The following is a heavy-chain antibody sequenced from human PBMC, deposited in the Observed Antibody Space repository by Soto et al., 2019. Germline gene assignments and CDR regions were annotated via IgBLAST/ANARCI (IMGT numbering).Heavy chain of an antibody. J-gene: IGHJ4*02. V-gene: IGHV3-74*01. CDR1: GFTFSSYW. CDR3: ARVNTGYSYVNY. D-gene: IGHD5-18*01. Sequence: EVQLVESGGGLVQPGGSLRLSCAASGFTFSSYWMLWVRQAPGKGLVWVSRINSDGSTTSYADSVKGRFTISRDNAKNTLYLQMNSLSAEDTAVYYCARVNTGYSYVNYWGQGTLVTVSS. CDR2: INSDGSTT.